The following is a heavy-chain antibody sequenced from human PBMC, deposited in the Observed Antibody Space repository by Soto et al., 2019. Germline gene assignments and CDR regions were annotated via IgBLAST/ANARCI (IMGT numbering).Heavy chain of an antibody. V-gene: IGHV4-39*01. CDR1: GDSITSSSHY. CDR3: ARSSIEPRVFMYPFDS. J-gene: IGHJ4*02. CDR2: IYYDGNT. Sequence: QLQLQESGPGLVKPSETLSLTCTVSGDSITSSSHYWGWIRQPPGKGQECIANIYYDGNTYYNPSLQSRVAISLDTSKNQFSLRLNSVTAADTAVYYCARSSIEPRVFMYPFDSWGQGTLVTVSS. D-gene: IGHD6-6*01.